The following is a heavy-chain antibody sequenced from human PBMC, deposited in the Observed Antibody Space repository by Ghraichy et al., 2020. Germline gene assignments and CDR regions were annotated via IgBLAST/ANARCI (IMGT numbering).Heavy chain of an antibody. J-gene: IGHJ4*02. CDR3: ARVGYYDSSGYRRNRYFDY. Sequence: SETLSLTCAVYGGSFSGYYWSWIRKPPGKGLEWIGEINHSGRTNYNPSLKSRVTISVDTSKNQFSLKLSSVTAADTAVYYCARVGYYDSSGYRRNRYFDYWAQGTLVTVSS. CDR2: INHSGRT. CDR1: GGSFSGYY. V-gene: IGHV4-34*01. D-gene: IGHD3-22*01.